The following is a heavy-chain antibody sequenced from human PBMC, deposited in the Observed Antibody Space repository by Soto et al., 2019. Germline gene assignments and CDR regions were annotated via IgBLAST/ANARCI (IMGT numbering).Heavy chain of an antibody. CDR2: INPSGGST. CDR3: ARDAGALGMTTMVRGVINY. J-gene: IGHJ4*02. CDR1: GYTFTSYY. D-gene: IGHD3-10*01. Sequence: ASVKVSCKASGYTFTSYYMHWVRQAPGQGLEWMGIINPSGGSTSYAQKFQGRVTMTRDTSTSTVYMELGSLRSEDTAVYYCARDAGALGMTTMVRGVINYWGQGTLVTVSS. V-gene: IGHV1-46*01.